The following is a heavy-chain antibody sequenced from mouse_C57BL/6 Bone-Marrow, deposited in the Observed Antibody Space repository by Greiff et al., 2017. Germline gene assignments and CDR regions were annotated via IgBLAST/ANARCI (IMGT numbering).Heavy chain of an antibody. Sequence: VQLQQPGAELVRPGSSVKLSCKASGYTFTSYWMHWVKQRPIQGLEWIGNIDPSDSETHYNQKFKDKATLTVDKSSSTAYMQLSSLTSEDSAVYYCARRGVYDGYFLFDYWGQGTTLTVSS. V-gene: IGHV1-52*01. CDR3: ARRGVYDGYFLFDY. CDR2: IDPSDSET. J-gene: IGHJ2*01. D-gene: IGHD2-3*01. CDR1: GYTFTSYW.